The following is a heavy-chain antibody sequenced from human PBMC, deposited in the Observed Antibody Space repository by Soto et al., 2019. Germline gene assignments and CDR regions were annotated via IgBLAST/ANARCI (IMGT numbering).Heavy chain of an antibody. CDR1: GGSISSGDYY. Sequence: SETLSLTCTVSGGSISSGDYYWSWIRQPPGKGLEWIGYIYYSGGTDCDPSRKSRVTISVDTSKNQLSLKLSAVTAADTAVYYCASSPHVRDSSGSYRDPWGQGTLVTVSS. D-gene: IGHD3-22*01. J-gene: IGHJ5*02. CDR2: IYYSGGT. V-gene: IGHV4-30-4*01. CDR3: ASSPHVRDSSGSYRDP.